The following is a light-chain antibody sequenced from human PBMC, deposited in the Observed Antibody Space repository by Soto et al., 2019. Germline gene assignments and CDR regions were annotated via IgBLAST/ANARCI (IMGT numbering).Light chain of an antibody. CDR1: QSVSNNY. Sequence: EIVLTQSLGTLSLCPGEKATLSCMASQSVSNNYLAWYQQKPGQAPRLLIYGASNRATGIPDRFSGSGSGTDFTLTISRLEPEDFAVYYCQQYGSSGTFGQGTKVDIK. CDR3: QQYGSSGT. CDR2: GAS. V-gene: IGKV3-20*01. J-gene: IGKJ1*01.